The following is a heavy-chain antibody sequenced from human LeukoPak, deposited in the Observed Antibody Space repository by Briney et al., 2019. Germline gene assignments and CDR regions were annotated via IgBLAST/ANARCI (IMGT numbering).Heavy chain of an antibody. Sequence: SETLSLTCTVSGYSISSGYDWGWLRQPPGKGLEWIGSIYYSRSTYYHPSLKSRVTISVDTSTNQISLKMTSVTAADTAIYDCARHTWQWLPFDDWGQGTQVTISS. V-gene: IGHV4-38-2*02. CDR1: GYSISSGYD. CDR3: ARHTWQWLPFDD. D-gene: IGHD5-12*01. CDR2: IYYSRST. J-gene: IGHJ4*02.